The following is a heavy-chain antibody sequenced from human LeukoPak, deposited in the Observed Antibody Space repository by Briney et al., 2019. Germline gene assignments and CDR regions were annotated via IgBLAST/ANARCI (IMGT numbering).Heavy chain of an antibody. CDR3: ARSPTNRVTEDY. CDR2: IFYSGST. CDR1: SDSIFSTNW. J-gene: IGHJ4*02. V-gene: IGHV4-4*02. Sequence: PSGTLSLTCAVSSDSIFSTNWWSWVRQPPGKGLEWIGQIFYSGSTSYSPSLKSRVTISMDKSKNQFSLKLTSVTAADTAVYYCARSPTNRVTEDYWGQGLLVSVSS. D-gene: IGHD3-16*02.